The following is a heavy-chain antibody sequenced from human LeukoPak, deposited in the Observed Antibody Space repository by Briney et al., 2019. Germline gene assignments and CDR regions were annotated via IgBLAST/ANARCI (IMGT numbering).Heavy chain of an antibody. CDR2: IKLDGSEK. D-gene: IGHD1-26*01. CDR3: VKSRRVGANQRGLFDY. Sequence: GGSLRLSCVASGFTFGKYWMSWVRQAPGKGLEWLANIKLDGSEKNYVDSVKGRFTISRDNTKNSLYLQMNSLRVEDTAVYYCVKSRRVGANQRGLFDYWGQGTLVTVSP. CDR1: GFTFGKYW. V-gene: IGHV3-7*03. J-gene: IGHJ4*02.